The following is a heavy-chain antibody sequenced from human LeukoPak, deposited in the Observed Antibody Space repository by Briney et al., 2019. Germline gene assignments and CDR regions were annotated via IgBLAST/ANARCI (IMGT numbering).Heavy chain of an antibody. J-gene: IGHJ6*02. V-gene: IGHV5-51*01. CDR2: IYPGDSDT. Sequence: PGESLKISCKGSGYSFTSYWIGWVRQMHGKGLEWMGIIYPGDSDTRYSPPFQGQVTISADKSISTAYLQWSSLKASDTAMYYCARQDSGNITGTAYYGMDVWGQGTTVTVSS. D-gene: IGHD1-20*01. CDR1: GYSFTSYW. CDR3: ARQDSGNITGTAYYGMDV.